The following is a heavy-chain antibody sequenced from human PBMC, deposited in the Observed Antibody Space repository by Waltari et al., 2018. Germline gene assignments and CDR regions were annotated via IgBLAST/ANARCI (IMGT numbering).Heavy chain of an antibody. D-gene: IGHD3-3*01. CDR1: GGTFSSYA. CDR2: IIPIFGTA. CDR3: ARDRVIFGVVEPADY. Sequence: QVQLVQSGAEVKKPGSSVKVSCKASGGTFSSYASRWVRQAPGQGLEWMGRIIPIFGTANYAQKFQGRVTITADESTSTAYMELSSLRSEDTAVYYCARDRVIFGVVEPADYWGQGTLVTVSS. J-gene: IGHJ4*02. V-gene: IGHV1-69*15.